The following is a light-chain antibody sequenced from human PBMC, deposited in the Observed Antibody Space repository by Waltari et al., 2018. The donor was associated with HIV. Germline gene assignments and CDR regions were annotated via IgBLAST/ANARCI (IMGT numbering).Light chain of an antibody. J-gene: IGLJ1*01. V-gene: IGLV1-44*01. CDR1: RSNLGSNT. CDR2: GDN. CDR3: ATWDESLNGLYV. Sequence: QSVLTQPPSASGTPGQRVTISCSGSRSNLGSNTVNRYEQLPGTAPKRLIYGDNHRPSGVPDRFSGSKSGTSASLAISGLQSEDEADYYWATWDESLNGLYVFGPGTKVTVL.